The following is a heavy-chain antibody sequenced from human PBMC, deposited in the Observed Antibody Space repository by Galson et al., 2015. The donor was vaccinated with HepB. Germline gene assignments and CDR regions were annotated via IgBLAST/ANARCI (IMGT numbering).Heavy chain of an antibody. CDR2: IYPGDSDT. V-gene: IGHV5-51*01. D-gene: IGHD3-16*01. CDR1: GYSFSGYW. J-gene: IGHJ6*02. CDR3: AKTPVGGYDYGLDV. Sequence: QSGAEVKKPGESLKISCKGSGYSFSGYWIAWVRQMPGKGLECMGIIYPGDSDTRYSPSFQGQVTISADKSISTAYLQWTSLKASDSAIYYCAKTPVGGYDYGLDVWGQGTTVIVSS.